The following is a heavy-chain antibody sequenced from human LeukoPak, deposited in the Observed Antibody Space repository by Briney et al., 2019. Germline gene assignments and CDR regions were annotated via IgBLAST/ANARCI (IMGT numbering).Heavy chain of an antibody. D-gene: IGHD3-22*01. CDR2: IDGSGNYI. V-gene: IGHV3-21*01. CDR3: ARDNVEAMMVNDY. Sequence: KAGGSLRLSCAASGFTFSSYTMNWIRQAPGKGLEWLSSIDGSGNYIYYANSVKGRFIISRDNAKNSLYLQLNSLRAEDTAVYYCARDNVEAMMVNDYWGQGTLVTVSS. J-gene: IGHJ4*02. CDR1: GFTFSSYT.